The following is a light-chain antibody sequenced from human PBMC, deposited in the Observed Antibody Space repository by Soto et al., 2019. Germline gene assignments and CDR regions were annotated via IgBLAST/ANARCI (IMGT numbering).Light chain of an antibody. V-gene: IGKV3-20*01. J-gene: IGKJ1*01. Sequence: EIVLTQSPGTLSLSPGERATVSCRASQSFSSTSLAWYQQKPGQAPRLLIYGASSRATGIPDRFSGSGSGTDFTLTISRLEPEDFAVYYCQQYGSSPRTFGQGTKVDIK. CDR1: QSFSSTS. CDR2: GAS. CDR3: QQYGSSPRT.